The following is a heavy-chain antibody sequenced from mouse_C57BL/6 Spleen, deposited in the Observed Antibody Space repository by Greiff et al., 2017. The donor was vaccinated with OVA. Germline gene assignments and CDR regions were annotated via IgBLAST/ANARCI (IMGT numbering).Heavy chain of an antibody. V-gene: IGHV5-17*01. J-gene: IGHJ1*03. CDR2: ISSGSSTI. Sequence: EVQGVESGGGLVKPGGSLKLSCAASGFTFSDYGMHWVRQAPEKGLEWVAYISSGSSTIYYADTVKGRFTISRDNAKNTLFLQMTSLRSEDTAMYYCARDYYYGSSYKNWYFDVWGTGTTVTVSS. D-gene: IGHD1-1*01. CDR3: ARDYYYGSSYKNWYFDV. CDR1: GFTFSDYG.